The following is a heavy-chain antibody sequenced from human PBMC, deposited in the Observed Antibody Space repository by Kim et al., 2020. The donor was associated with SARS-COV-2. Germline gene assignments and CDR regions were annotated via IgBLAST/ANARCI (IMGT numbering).Heavy chain of an antibody. Sequence: GGSLRLYCAASGFSFTSDWMTWVRQAPGKGLEWVASMNPDGREKYYVDSVKGRFTISRDNAKNSLYLQMTSLRAEDTAMYFCVRDGPDYGDYENYFDYWG. J-gene: IGHJ4*01. V-gene: IGHV3-7*03. CDR3: VRDGPDYGDYENYFDY. CDR2: MNPDGREK. D-gene: IGHD4-17*01. CDR1: GFSFTSDW.